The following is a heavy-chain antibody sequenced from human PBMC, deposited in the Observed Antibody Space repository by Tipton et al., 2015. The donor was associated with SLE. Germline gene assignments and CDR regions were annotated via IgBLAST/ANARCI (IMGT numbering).Heavy chain of an antibody. D-gene: IGHD3-10*02. J-gene: IGHJ4*02. V-gene: IGHV1-18*04. CDR3: ARECSGTGCLDY. Sequence: QLVQSGPEVKKPGASVKVSCKASGYTFTSYYMHWVRQAPGQGLEWMGWISTKNGDTKYAQRFQGRVSMTTDTSTSTTYMALRSPRSDDTAIYYCARECSGTGCLDYWGQGTLVTVSS. CDR1: GYTFTSYY. CDR2: ISTKNGDT.